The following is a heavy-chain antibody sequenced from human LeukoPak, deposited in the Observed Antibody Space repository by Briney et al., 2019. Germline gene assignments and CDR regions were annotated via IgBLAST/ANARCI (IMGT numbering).Heavy chain of an antibody. J-gene: IGHJ4*02. V-gene: IGHV3-30*02. CDR3: AKDLGTLISGTYYYYFDY. CDR1: GFSFSSYG. Sequence: GGSLRLSCAASGFSFSSYGMHWVRQAPGKGLEWVAFVRSDGSIEYYADSVKGRFTISRDNSKNTLYLQMNSLRAEDSAVYYCAKDLGTLISGTYYYYFDYWGQGTLVTVSS. D-gene: IGHD3-10*01. CDR2: VRSDGSIE.